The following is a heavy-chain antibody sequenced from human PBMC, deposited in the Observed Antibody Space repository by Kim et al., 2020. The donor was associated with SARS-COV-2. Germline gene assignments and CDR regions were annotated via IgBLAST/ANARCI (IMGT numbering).Heavy chain of an antibody. Sequence: SETLSLTCTVSGGSINSYSWSWIRQPPGKGLEWVGYINCSGTNTYNPSPKSRVTISVDTSKNQIPLMLSSVTATDATGSYFSGLRQGLVNTGRATFDC. D-gene: IGHD6-19*01. J-gene: IGHJ5*01. CDR1: GGSINSYS. CDR2: INCSGTN. V-gene: IGHV4-59*08. CDR3: SGLRQGLVNTGRATFDC.